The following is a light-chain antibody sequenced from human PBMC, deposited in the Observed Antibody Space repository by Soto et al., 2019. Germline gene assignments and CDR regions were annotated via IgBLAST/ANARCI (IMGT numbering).Light chain of an antibody. CDR1: QSVSSSY. CDR2: GAS. CDR3: QQHVAPPLT. Sequence: EIVLTQSPGTLSLSPGERATLSCRASQSVSSSYLACYQQKPCQAPRLLIYGASSRATGIPARFSGSGSGTDFSLTISRLEPEDFAVYFCQQHVAPPLTFGGGTKVEIK. V-gene: IGKV3-20*01. J-gene: IGKJ4*01.